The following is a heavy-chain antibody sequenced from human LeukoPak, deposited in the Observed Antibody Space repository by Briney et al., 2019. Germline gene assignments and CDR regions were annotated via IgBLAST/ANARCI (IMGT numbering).Heavy chain of an antibody. CDR3: ARDPAEDGRGTTFDH. J-gene: IGHJ4*02. CDR1: GFTFSDYY. D-gene: IGHD1-1*01. V-gene: IGHV3-11*01. Sequence: GGSLRLSCAASGFTFSDYYMSWVRQAPGKGLEWVSYISNTGSIIYYADSVKGRFTISRDNAKNSLFLQMNSLRAEDTAVYYCARDPAEDGRGTTFDHWGQGTLVTVSS. CDR2: ISNTGSII.